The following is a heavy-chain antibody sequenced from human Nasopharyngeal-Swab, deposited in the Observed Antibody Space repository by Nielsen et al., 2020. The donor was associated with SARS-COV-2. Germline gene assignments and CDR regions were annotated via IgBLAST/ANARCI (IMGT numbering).Heavy chain of an antibody. CDR1: GGSFSGYF. CDR3: ARSGGDYYDSPLDY. D-gene: IGHD3-22*01. Sequence: SETLSLTCAVYGGSFSGYFWSWIRQPPGKGLEWIGEINHSGSTNYNPSLKSRVTISVDTSKNQFSLKLSSVTAADTAVYYCARSGGDYYDSPLDYWGQGTLVTVSS. CDR2: INHSGST. V-gene: IGHV4-34*01. J-gene: IGHJ4*02.